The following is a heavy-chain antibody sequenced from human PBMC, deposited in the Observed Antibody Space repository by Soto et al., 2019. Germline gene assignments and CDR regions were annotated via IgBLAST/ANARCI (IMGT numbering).Heavy chain of an antibody. V-gene: IGHV3-23*01. Sequence: EVQLLESGGGLVQPGGSLRLSCAASGFTFSSYSMSWVRQAPGKGLEWVSGFRTGGDDGTTYYADSVKGRFTISRDNSKNTLFLLMNSLRAEDTAIYYCAKKVNSGPGSQYFDYWGQGTLVTVSS. CDR1: GFTFSSYS. D-gene: IGHD3-10*01. CDR2: FRTGGDDGTT. CDR3: AKKVNSGPGSQYFDY. J-gene: IGHJ4*02.